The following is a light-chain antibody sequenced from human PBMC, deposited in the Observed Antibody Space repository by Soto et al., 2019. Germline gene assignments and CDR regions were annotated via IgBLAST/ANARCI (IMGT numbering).Light chain of an antibody. Sequence: EIVMTQSLATLSVSPGERATLSCRASQSVSSNLAWYQQKPGQAPRLLIYGASTRATGIPARFSGSGSGTEFTLTISSLQSEGFAVYYCQQYNNWPITFGQGTHWRL. CDR1: QSVSSN. J-gene: IGKJ5*01. CDR2: GAS. V-gene: IGKV3-15*01. CDR3: QQYNNWPIT.